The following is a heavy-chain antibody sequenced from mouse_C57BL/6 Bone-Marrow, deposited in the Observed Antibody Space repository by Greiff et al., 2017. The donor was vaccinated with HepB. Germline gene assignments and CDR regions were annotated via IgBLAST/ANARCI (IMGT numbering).Heavy chain of an antibody. J-gene: IGHJ4*01. D-gene: IGHD2-3*01. CDR1: GFTFSSYA. V-gene: IGHV5-4*01. CDR3: AREDDGYYMDY. CDR2: ISDGGSYT. Sequence: EVKVEESGGGLVKPGGSLKLSCAASGFTFSSYAMSWVRQTPEKRLEWVATISDGGSYTYYPDNVKGRFTISRDNAKNNLYLQMSHLKSEDTAMYYCAREDDGYYMDYWGQGTSVTVSS.